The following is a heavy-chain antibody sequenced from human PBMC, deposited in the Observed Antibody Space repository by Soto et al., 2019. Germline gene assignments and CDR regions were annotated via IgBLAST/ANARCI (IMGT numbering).Heavy chain of an antibody. CDR1: GGSFSGYY. CDR2: INHSGST. Sequence: SETLSLTCAVYGGSFSGYYWSWIRQPPGKGLEWIGEINHSGSTNYNPSLKSRVTISVDTSKNQFSLKLSSVTAADTAVYYCARGGSYYDFWSGYYTDVRRYYYYGMDVWGQGTTVTVSS. V-gene: IGHV4-34*01. CDR3: ARGGSYYDFWSGYYTDVRRYYYYGMDV. D-gene: IGHD3-3*01. J-gene: IGHJ6*02.